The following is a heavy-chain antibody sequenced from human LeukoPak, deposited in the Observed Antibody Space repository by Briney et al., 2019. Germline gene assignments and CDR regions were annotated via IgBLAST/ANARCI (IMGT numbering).Heavy chain of an antibody. CDR2: IYYSGST. CDR1: GGSISSSSYY. CDR3: ARRGGYSSSRTYYFDY. D-gene: IGHD6-13*01. Sequence: SETLSLTCTVSGGSISSSSYYWGWIRQPSGTGLEWIGSIYYSGSTYYNPSLKSRVAISVDTSKNQFSLKLSSVTAADTAVYYCARRGGYSSSRTYYFDYWGQGTLVTVSS. J-gene: IGHJ4*02. V-gene: IGHV4-39*01.